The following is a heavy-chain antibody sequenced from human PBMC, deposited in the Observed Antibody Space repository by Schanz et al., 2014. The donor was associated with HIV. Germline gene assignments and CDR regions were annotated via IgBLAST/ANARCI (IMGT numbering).Heavy chain of an antibody. J-gene: IGHJ3*02. CDR1: GFTFSSYW. CDR3: ARVHYYASGSYYTESGAFDI. D-gene: IGHD3-10*01. Sequence: VQLVESGGGVVQPGRSLRLSCAASGFTFSSYWMHWVRQAPGKGLVWVSRINSDGSSTSYADSVKGRFTIARDNAKNTLYLKTNSLRVADTAAYYCARVHYYASGSYYTESGAFDIWGQGTMVTVSS. CDR2: INSDGSST. V-gene: IGHV3-74*01.